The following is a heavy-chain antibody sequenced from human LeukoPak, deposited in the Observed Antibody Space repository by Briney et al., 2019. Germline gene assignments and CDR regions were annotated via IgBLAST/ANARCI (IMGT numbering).Heavy chain of an antibody. D-gene: IGHD1-26*01. CDR2: IYYSGST. Sequence: PSETLSLTCTVSGGSISSGGYYWSWICQHPGKGLEWIGYIYYSGSTYYNPSLKSRVTISVDTSKNQFSLKLSSVTAADTAVYYCARVSMGGTYYYFDPWGQGTLVTVSS. V-gene: IGHV4-31*03. J-gene: IGHJ4*02. CDR3: ARVSMGGTYYYFDP. CDR1: GGSISSGGYY.